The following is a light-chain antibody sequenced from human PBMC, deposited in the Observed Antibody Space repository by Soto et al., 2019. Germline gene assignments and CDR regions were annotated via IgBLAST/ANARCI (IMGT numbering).Light chain of an antibody. Sequence: EIVLTQSPGTLSLSPGERATLSCRAIQNVNSDYLAWYQQKPGQAPRLLISDASNRAAGIPDRFSGSGSGTDFTLTISRLEPEDSAVYFCEQYGSSPLTFGPGTKVDIK. CDR2: DAS. CDR3: EQYGSSPLT. V-gene: IGKV3-20*01. CDR1: QNVNSDY. J-gene: IGKJ3*01.